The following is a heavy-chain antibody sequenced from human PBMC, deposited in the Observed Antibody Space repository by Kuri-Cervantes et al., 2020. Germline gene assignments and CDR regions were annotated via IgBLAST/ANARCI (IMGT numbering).Heavy chain of an antibody. V-gene: IGHV3-49*03. CDR2: IRSRAYGGTT. D-gene: IGHD1-26*01. J-gene: IGHJ4*02. Sequence: GGSLRLSCAASGFTFGDYAMTWFRQAPGKGLEWVGFIRSRAYGGTTEYAASVKGRFTISRDDSKSIAYLQMNSLKTEDTAVYYCTRAPQTYSGSYYFDYWGQGTLVTVSS. CDR3: TRAPQTYSGSYYFDY. CDR1: GFTFGDYA.